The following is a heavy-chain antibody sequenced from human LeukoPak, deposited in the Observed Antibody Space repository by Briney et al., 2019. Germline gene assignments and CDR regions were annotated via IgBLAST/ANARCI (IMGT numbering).Heavy chain of an antibody. CDR3: ASISPSSRYFDL. V-gene: IGHV1-2*06. CDR2: INPNSGGT. CDR1: GYTFTGYY. Sequence: ASVKVSCKATGYTFTGYYMHWVRQAPGQGLEWMGRINPNSGGTNYAQKFQGRVTMTRDTSISTAYMELSRLRSDDTAVYYCASISPSSRYFDLWGRGTLVTVSS. J-gene: IGHJ2*01.